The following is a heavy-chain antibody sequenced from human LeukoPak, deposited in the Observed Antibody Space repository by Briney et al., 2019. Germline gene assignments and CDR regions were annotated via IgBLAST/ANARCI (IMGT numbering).Heavy chain of an antibody. J-gene: IGHJ4*02. CDR1: GFTFSSYG. Sequence: GGSLRLSCAASGFTFSSYGMHWVRQAPGKGLEWVAFIRYDGSNKYYTDSVKGRFTISRDNSKNTVFLQMNSLKTEDTAVYYCARPSPPGDGYNPCDYWGPGALVNVSS. CDR3: ARPSPPGDGYNPCDY. CDR2: IRYDGSNK. D-gene: IGHD5-24*01. V-gene: IGHV3-30*02.